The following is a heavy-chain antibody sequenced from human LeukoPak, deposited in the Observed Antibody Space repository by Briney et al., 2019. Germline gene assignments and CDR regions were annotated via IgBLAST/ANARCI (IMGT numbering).Heavy chain of an antibody. V-gene: IGHV4-59*11. CDR3: AGRDGYNFNPVTYYYYMDV. CDR2: IYYSGST. CDR1: GGSISSHY. Sequence: SETLSLTCTVSGGSISSHYWSWIRQPPGKGLEWIGYIYYSGSTNYNPSLKSRVTISVDTSKNQFSLKLSSVTAADTAVYYCAGRDGYNFNPVTYYYYMDVWGKGTTVTLSS. J-gene: IGHJ6*03. D-gene: IGHD5-24*01.